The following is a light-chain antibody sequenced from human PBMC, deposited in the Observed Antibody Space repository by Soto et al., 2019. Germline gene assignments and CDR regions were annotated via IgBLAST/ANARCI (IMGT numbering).Light chain of an antibody. Sequence: EIVLTQSPATLSLSPGGSATLSCRASQSVNINLAWYQQKPGQAPRLVIYDGSHRATEIPARFSGSGSGTDFTLTISYVEPEDSSDYYCQQRRKWPPDFGQGTRLE. CDR2: DGS. CDR1: QSVNIN. V-gene: IGKV3-11*01. J-gene: IGKJ5*01. CDR3: QQRRKWPPD.